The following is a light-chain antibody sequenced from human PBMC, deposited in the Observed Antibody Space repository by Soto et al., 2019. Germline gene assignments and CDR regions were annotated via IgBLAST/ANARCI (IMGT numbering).Light chain of an antibody. Sequence: EIVLKQSPATLSLSPGERATLSCRASQSVSSYLAWYQQKPGQAPRLLIYDASNRATGIPARFSGSGSGTDFTLTISSLEPEDFAVYYCQQRSNWRTTFGQGTRLEIK. CDR3: QQRSNWRTT. V-gene: IGKV3-11*01. CDR2: DAS. CDR1: QSVSSY. J-gene: IGKJ5*01.